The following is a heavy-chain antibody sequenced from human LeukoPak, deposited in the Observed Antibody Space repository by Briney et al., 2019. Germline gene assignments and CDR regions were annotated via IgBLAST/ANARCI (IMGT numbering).Heavy chain of an antibody. CDR3: ARRYSYDSSGYYPPDAFDI. J-gene: IGHJ3*02. CDR1: GFTFSIYW. Sequence: GGSLRLSCAASGFTFSIYWMTWVRQAPGKGLEWVANIKEDGSEKYYVDSVKGRFTISRDNAKNSLYLQMNSLRAEDTAVYYCARRYSYDSSGYYPPDAFDIWGQGTMVTVSS. V-gene: IGHV3-7*01. CDR2: IKEDGSEK. D-gene: IGHD3-22*01.